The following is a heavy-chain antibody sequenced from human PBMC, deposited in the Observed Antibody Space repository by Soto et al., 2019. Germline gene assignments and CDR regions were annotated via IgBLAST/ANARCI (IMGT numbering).Heavy chain of an antibody. V-gene: IGHV3-30*18. CDR1: GFTFSSYG. J-gene: IGHJ3*02. CDR2: ISYDGSNK. D-gene: IGHD3-22*01. Sequence: PGGSLRLSCAASGFTFSSYGMHWVRQAPGKGLEWVAVISYDGSNKYYADSVKGRFTISRDNSKNTLYPQMNSLRAEDTAVYYCAKRSITMIVVVTDAFDIWGQGTMVTVSS. CDR3: AKRSITMIVVVTDAFDI.